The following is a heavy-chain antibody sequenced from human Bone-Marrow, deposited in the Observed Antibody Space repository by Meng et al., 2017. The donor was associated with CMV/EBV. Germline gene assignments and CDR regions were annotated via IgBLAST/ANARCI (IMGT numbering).Heavy chain of an antibody. CDR2: ISSSSSYI. CDR3: ASRSSGAHAFDI. Sequence: GGSLRLSCAASGFTFSSYSMNWVRQAPGKGLEWVSSISSSSSYIYYADSVKGRFTISRDNAKNSLYLQMNSLRAEDTAVYYCASRSSGAHAFDIWGQGTMVTVSS. CDR1: GFTFSSYS. V-gene: IGHV3-21*01. D-gene: IGHD2-15*01. J-gene: IGHJ3*02.